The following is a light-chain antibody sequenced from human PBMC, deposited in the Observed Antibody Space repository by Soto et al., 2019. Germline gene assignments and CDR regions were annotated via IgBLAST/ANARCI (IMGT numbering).Light chain of an antibody. CDR2: EVT. J-gene: IGLJ1*01. Sequence: QSALTQPPSASGSPGQSVTISCTGSSNDVGAYNYVSWYQQHPGKAPKLIIYEVTKRPSGVPDRFSGSKSGNTASLTVSGLQADDEADYFCGSDAGSDNYVSGTGTKLTVL. CDR1: SNDVGAYNY. V-gene: IGLV2-8*01. CDR3: GSDAGSDNYV.